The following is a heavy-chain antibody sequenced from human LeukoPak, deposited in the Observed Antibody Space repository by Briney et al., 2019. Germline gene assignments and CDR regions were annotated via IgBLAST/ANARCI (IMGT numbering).Heavy chain of an antibody. D-gene: IGHD3-9*01. CDR2: ISAYNGNT. CDR3: ARDKRPPNYDILTGYYSSDDAFDI. V-gene: IGHV1-18*01. J-gene: IGHJ3*02. Sequence: GASVKVSCKASGYTFTSYGISGVRQAPGQGLEWMGWISAYNGNTNYAQKLQGRVTMTTDTSTSTAYMELRSLRSDDTAVYYCARDKRPPNYDILTGYYSSDDAFDIWGQGTMVTVSS. CDR1: GYTFTSYG.